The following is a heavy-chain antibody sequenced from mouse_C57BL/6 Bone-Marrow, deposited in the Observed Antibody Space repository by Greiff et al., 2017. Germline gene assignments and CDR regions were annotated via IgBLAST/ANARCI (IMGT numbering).Heavy chain of an antibody. V-gene: IGHV1-5*01. CDR3: TRMGGWLLLDY. D-gene: IGHD2-3*01. J-gene: IGHJ2*01. CDR2: IYPGNSDT. CDR1: GYTFTSYW. Sequence: VQLQQSGTVLARPGASVKMSCKTSGYTFTSYWMHWVKQRPGQGLEWIGAIYPGNSDTSYNQKFKGKAKLTAVTSASTSYMELSSLTNKYSAVYYCTRMGGWLLLDYWGQGTTLTVSS.